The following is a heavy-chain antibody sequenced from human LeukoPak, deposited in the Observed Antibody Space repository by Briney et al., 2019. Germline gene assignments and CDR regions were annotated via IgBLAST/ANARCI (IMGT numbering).Heavy chain of an antibody. V-gene: IGHV1-8*01. D-gene: IGHD4-11*01. CDR2: MNPDTGNT. CDR1: GYTFTTYD. J-gene: IGHJ6*04. CDR3: ARGWYSNNGYEMDV. Sequence: ASVKVSCKASGYTFTTYDINWVRQAAGQGLEWMGWMNPDTGNTGYAQKFQGRVSMTRNTSISTAFLVLSSLRSEDTAVYYCARGWYSNNGYEMDVWGKGTTVTVSS.